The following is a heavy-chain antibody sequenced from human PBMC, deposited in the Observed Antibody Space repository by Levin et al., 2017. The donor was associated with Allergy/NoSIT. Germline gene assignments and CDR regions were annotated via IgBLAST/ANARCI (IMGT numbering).Heavy chain of an antibody. Sequence: GESLRLSCAASGFTFSEYYMSWIRQAPGKGLEWVSYISSTGTTKHYAHSVKGRFTISRDNTKNSLYLQINSLRVEDTAVYYCATSFYGGPKVLFDPWGQGTLVTVSS. V-gene: IGHV3-11*01. CDR2: ISSTGTTK. CDR1: GFTFSEYY. D-gene: IGHD4-17*01. J-gene: IGHJ5*02. CDR3: ATSFYGGPKVLFDP.